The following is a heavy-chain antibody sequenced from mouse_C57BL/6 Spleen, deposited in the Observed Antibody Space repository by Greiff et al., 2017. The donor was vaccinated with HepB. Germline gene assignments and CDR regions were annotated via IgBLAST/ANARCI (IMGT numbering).Heavy chain of an antibody. D-gene: IGHD1-1*01. CDR2: IDPANGNT. J-gene: IGHJ4*01. CDR1: GFNIKNTY. Sequence: EVQRVESVAELVRPGASVKLSCTASGFNIKNTYMHWVKQRPEQGLEWIGRIDPANGNTKYAPKFQGKATITADTSSNTAYLQLSSLTSEDTAIYYCAPSLYYYGSSYLSYAMDYWGQGTSVTVSS. CDR3: APSLYYYGSSYLSYAMDY. V-gene: IGHV14-3*01.